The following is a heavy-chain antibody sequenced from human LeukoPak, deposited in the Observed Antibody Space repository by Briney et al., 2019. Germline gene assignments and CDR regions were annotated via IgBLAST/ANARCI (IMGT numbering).Heavy chain of an antibody. CDR2: IHYVGST. J-gene: IGHJ5*02. CDR1: GGSISSYY. V-gene: IGHV4-59*12. CDR3: ARGQAWFEP. Sequence: SETLSLTCTVSGGSISSYYWSWIRQPPGKGLEWIGYIHYVGSTSYNPCLKSRVSISVDTSKNQSSLKLSSVPAADTAVYYCARGQAWFEPWGQGTLVTVSS.